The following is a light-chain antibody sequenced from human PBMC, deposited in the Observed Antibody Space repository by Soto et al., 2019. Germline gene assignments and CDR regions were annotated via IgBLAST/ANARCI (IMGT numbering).Light chain of an antibody. CDR3: MQALQTPYA. J-gene: IGKJ2*01. Sequence: DIVVTQSPLSLPVTPGEPASISCRSSQSLLHSNGYNYLDWYLQKPGQPPQLLICWGSSRASGVPDRFSGSGSGTDFTLRISRVEAEDVGLYYCMQALQTPYAFGQGTKLEIK. CDR2: WGS. V-gene: IGKV2-28*01. CDR1: QSLLHSNGYNY.